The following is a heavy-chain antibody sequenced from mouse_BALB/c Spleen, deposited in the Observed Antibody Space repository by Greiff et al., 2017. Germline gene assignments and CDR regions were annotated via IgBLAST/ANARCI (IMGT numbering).Heavy chain of an antibody. Sequence: EVKLVESGAELVKPGASVKLSCTASGFNIKDTYMHWVKQRPEQGLEWIGRIDPANGNTKYDPKFQGKATITADTSSNTAYLQLSSLTSEDTAVYYCARRIYYDYEDYAMDYWGQGTSVTVSS. D-gene: IGHD2-4*01. CDR1: GFNIKDTY. CDR2: IDPANGNT. J-gene: IGHJ4*01. CDR3: ARRIYYDYEDYAMDY. V-gene: IGHV14-3*02.